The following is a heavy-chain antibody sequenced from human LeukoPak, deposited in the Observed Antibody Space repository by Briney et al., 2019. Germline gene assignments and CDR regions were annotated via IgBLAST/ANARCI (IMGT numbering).Heavy chain of an antibody. CDR1: GYTFTSYD. J-gene: IGHJ6*03. Sequence: ASVKVSCKASGYTFTSYDINWVRQATGQGLEWMGWMNPNSGNTGYAQKFQGRVTMTRNTSISTAYMELSSLRAEDTAVYYCARDGGITLVRGVIMGDYYYYYMDVWGRGTTVTVSS. D-gene: IGHD3-10*01. V-gene: IGHV1-8*01. CDR3: ARDGGITLVRGVIMGDYYYYYMDV. CDR2: MNPNSGNT.